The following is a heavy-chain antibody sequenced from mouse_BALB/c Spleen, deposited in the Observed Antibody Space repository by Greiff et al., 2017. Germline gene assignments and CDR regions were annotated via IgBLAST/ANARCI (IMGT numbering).Heavy chain of an antibody. CDR3: ARWGNYFDY. V-gene: IGHV3-2*02. CDR1: GYSITSDYA. CDR2: ISYSGST. J-gene: IGHJ2*01. Sequence: EVQLQESGPGLVKPSQSLSLTCTVTGYSITSDYAWNWIRQFPGNKPEWMGYISYSGSTSYNPSLKSRISITRDTSKNQFFLQLNSVTTEDTATYYCARWGNYFDYWGQGTTLTVSS.